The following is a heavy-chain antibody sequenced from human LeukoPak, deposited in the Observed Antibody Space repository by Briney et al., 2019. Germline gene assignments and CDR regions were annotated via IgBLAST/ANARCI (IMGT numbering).Heavy chain of an antibody. V-gene: IGHV3-30*04. J-gene: IGHJ4*02. CDR3: ARDAGSGSYFDY. D-gene: IGHD3-10*01. CDR2: ISYDGSNK. Sequence: RSLRLSCAASGFTFSSYAMHWVRQAPGKGLEWVAVISYDGSNKYYADSVKGRFTISRDNSKNTLYLRMNSLRADDTAVYYCARDAGSGSYFDYWGQGTLVTVSS. CDR1: GFTFSSYA.